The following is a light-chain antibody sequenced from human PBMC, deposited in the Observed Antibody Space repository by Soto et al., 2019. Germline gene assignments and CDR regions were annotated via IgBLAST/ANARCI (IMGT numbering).Light chain of an antibody. CDR2: GAS. V-gene: IGKV3-20*01. CDR1: QSVSSNF. CDR3: QQYETSPRT. Sequence: EIVLTQSPGTLSLSPGERTTLSCRASQSVSSNFLDRYQQKPGQAPRLLIYGASSMATGIPDRFSGSGSGTDFTLTISRLEPEDFAVYYCQQYETSPRTFGQGTKVEI. J-gene: IGKJ1*01.